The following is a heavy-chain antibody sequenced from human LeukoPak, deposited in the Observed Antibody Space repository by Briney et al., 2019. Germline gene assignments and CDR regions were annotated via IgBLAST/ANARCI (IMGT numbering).Heavy chain of an antibody. J-gene: IGHJ4*02. D-gene: IGHD2-2*01. CDR1: GFTFSSYS. CDR3: ARDWRYCSSTSCYSPNFDY. CDR2: ISTSSSYI. Sequence: GGSLRLSCAAYGFTFSSYSMNWVRQAPGKGLEWVSFISTSSSYIYYADSVKGRFTISRDNAKNSLYLEMNSLRAEDTAVYYCARDWRYCSSTSCYSPNFDYWGQGTLVTVSS. V-gene: IGHV3-21*01.